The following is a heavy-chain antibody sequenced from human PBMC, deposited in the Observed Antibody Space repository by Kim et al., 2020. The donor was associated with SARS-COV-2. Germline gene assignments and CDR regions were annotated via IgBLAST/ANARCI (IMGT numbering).Heavy chain of an antibody. CDR1: GGSISNYY. Sequence: SETLSLTCTVSGGSISNYYWSWIRQPAGKGLEWIGRISTSGSTNHNPSLKSRVTMSVDTSKNQFSLKLSSVTAADTAMYYCARDLGRYCSSTSCHGMDVWGQGTTVTVTS. CDR2: ISTSGST. D-gene: IGHD2-2*01. V-gene: IGHV4-4*07. J-gene: IGHJ6*02. CDR3: ARDLGRYCSSTSCHGMDV.